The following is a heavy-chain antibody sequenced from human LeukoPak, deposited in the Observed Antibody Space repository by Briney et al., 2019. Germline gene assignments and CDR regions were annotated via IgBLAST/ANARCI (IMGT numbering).Heavy chain of an antibody. CDR2: ISPGDSDT. CDR1: GYSFTNYW. V-gene: IGHV5-51*01. CDR3: GKIGPGALTADAFDF. D-gene: IGHD1-14*01. Sequence: GESLKISCKGSGYSFTNYWIGWVRQMPGKGLEWMGNISPGDSDTRYSPSLQGQFTISADKSITTAYLQWSSLKASDTATYYCGKIGPGALTADAFDFWGQGTTDTVSS. J-gene: IGHJ3*01.